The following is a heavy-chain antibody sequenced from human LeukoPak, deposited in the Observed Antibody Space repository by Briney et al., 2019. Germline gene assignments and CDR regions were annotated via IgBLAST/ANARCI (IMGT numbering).Heavy chain of an antibody. V-gene: IGHV3-30*02. Sequence: PGGSLRLSCAASGFTFSSYGMHWVRQAPGKGLEWAAFIRYDGSNKYYADSVKGRFTISRDNSKNTLYLQMNSLRAEDTAVYYCAKSSPRYCSSTSCYYMDVWGKGTTVTVSS. J-gene: IGHJ6*03. D-gene: IGHD2-2*01. CDR1: GFTFSSYG. CDR3: AKSSPRYCSSTSCYYMDV. CDR2: IRYDGSNK.